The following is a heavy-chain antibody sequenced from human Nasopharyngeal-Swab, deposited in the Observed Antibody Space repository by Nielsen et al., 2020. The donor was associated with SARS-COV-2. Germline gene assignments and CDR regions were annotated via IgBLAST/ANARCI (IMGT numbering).Heavy chain of an antibody. Sequence: GESLKISCAASGFTFSDYYVSWIRQAPGKGLEWVSYISSSSSYTNYADSVKGRFTISRDNAKNSLYLQMNSLRAEDTAVYYCARLIYGDYPLDYWGQGTLVTVSS. J-gene: IGHJ4*02. D-gene: IGHD4-17*01. CDR2: ISSSSSYT. CDR3: ARLIYGDYPLDY. CDR1: GFTFSDYY. V-gene: IGHV3-11*03.